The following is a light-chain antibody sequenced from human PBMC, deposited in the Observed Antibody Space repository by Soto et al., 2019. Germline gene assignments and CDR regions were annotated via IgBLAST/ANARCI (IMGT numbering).Light chain of an antibody. J-gene: IGLJ3*02. V-gene: IGLV1-47*01. CDR3: AAWDDSLSGPEV. CDR2: RNN. Sequence: QSVLTQPPSASGTPGQRVIISCSGSSSNIGSNYVYWYQQLPGTAPKLLIYRNNQRPSGVPDRFSGSKSKSGTSASLAISGLRSEDEADYYCAAWDDSLSGPEVFGGGTKLTVL. CDR1: SSNIGSNY.